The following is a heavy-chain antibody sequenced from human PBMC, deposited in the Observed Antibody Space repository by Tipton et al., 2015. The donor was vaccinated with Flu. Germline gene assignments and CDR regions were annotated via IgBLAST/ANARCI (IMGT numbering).Heavy chain of an antibody. CDR1: RGSIRGYV. V-gene: IGHV4-59*01. D-gene: IGHD2-21*01. CDR3: AKAEGIDYYYYGMDV. CDR2: IYDTGST. J-gene: IGHJ6*02. Sequence: TLSLTCSVSRGSIRGYVWTWIRQPPGRGLQWMGYIYDTGSTYYDPALKGRVTMSVDPSKNQSSLKVASVTAADTAVYYCAKAEGIDYYYYGMDVWGQGTTVTVSS.